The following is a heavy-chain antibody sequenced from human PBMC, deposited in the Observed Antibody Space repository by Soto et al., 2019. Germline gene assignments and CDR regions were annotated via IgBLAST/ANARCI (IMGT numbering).Heavy chain of an antibody. CDR1: GFTFSSYG. Sequence: QVQLVESGGGVVQPGRSLRLSCAASGFTFSSYGMHWVRQAPGKGLEWVAVIWYDGSNKYYAECVKGRFTISRDNSKNTLYLQMNSLRAEDTAVYYCARDLAGEGGFHFLGQGTLVTVSS. CDR2: IWYDGSNK. V-gene: IGHV3-33*01. D-gene: IGHD1-26*01. CDR3: ARDLAGEGGFHF. J-gene: IGHJ4*02.